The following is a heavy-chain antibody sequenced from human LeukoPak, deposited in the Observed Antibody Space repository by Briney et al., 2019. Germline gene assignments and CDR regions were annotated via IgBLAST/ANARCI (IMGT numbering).Heavy chain of an antibody. J-gene: IGHJ4*02. CDR1: GYTFTGYY. Sequence: GASVKVSCKASGYTFTGYYMHWVRQAPGQGLEWMGWINPNSGGTNYAQKFQGWVTMTRNTSISTAYMELSSLRSEDTAVYYCARGYGRQTKYSYGYWGQGTLVTVSS. CDR3: ARGYGRQTKYSYGY. V-gene: IGHV1-2*04. D-gene: IGHD5-18*01. CDR2: INPNSGGT.